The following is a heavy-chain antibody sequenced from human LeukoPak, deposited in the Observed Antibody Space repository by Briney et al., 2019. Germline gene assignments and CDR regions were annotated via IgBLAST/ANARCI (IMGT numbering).Heavy chain of an antibody. J-gene: IGHJ4*02. D-gene: IGHD3-22*01. CDR2: IKSDGTEE. CDR1: GFTFSSYW. CDR3: AGGGGYLIDY. V-gene: IGHV3-7*01. Sequence: GGSLKLSCTASGFTFSSYWMNWVRQVPGKELEWVAIIKSDGTEEHYLDSVKGRFTISRDNANNLLFLQMNNLRAEDTAVYYCAGGGGYLIDYWGQGTLVTVSS.